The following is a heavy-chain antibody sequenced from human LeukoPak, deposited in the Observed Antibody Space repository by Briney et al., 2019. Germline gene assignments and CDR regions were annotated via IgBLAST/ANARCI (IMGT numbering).Heavy chain of an antibody. CDR1: GYSISSGYY. Sequence: SETLSLTCTVSGYSISSGYYWGWIRQPPGEGLEWIGSIYHSGSTYYNPSLKSRVTISVDTSKNQFSLKLSSVTAADTAVYYCARAADYSYSGDYWGRGTLVTVSS. CDR2: IYHSGST. V-gene: IGHV4-38-2*02. D-gene: IGHD4-11*01. J-gene: IGHJ4*02. CDR3: ARAADYSYSGDY.